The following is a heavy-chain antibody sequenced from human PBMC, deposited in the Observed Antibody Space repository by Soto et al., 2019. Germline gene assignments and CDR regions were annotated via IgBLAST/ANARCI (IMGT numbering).Heavy chain of an antibody. CDR2: ISSSSSYI. V-gene: IGHV3-21*01. Sequence: SLRLSCAASGFTFSSYSMNWVRQAPGKGLEWVSSISSSSSYIYYADSVKGRFTISRDNAKNSLYLQMNSLRAEDTAVYYCARTRDSSSSWFDPWGQGTLVTVSS. CDR1: GFTFSSYS. D-gene: IGHD6-13*01. J-gene: IGHJ5*02. CDR3: ARTRDSSSSWFDP.